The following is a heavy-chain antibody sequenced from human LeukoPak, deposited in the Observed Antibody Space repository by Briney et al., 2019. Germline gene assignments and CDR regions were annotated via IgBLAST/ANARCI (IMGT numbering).Heavy chain of an antibody. CDR1: GDTFTIYD. D-gene: IGHD3-3*01. J-gene: IGHJ6*03. Sequence: ASVKVSCKTSGDTFTIYDINWVRQAPGQGLEYMGWINPNSRGTNYVQKFQGRVTLTRDTSISTAYMELTRLRSDDTAVYYCVRGGFWSGYPASYYMDVWGTGTTVTVSS. CDR2: INPNSRGT. V-gene: IGHV1-2*02. CDR3: VRGGFWSGYPASYYMDV.